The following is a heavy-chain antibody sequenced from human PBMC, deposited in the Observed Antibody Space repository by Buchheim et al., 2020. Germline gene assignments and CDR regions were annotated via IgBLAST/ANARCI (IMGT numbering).Heavy chain of an antibody. D-gene: IGHD3-9*01. CDR1: GFTFSSYW. Sequence: EVQLVESGGGLVQPGGSLRLSCAASGFTFSSYWMSWVRQAPGKGLEWVANIKQDGSEKYYVDFVKGRFTLPREHAKNSLYLQMNSLRAEDTAVYYCARVIFDWLSFDYWGQGTL. J-gene: IGHJ4*02. CDR3: ARVIFDWLSFDY. V-gene: IGHV3-7*01. CDR2: IKQDGSEK.